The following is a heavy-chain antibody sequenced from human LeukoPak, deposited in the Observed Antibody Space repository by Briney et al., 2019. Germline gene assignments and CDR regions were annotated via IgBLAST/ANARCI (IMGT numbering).Heavy chain of an antibody. Sequence: ASVKVSCKASGHTFTSYYMHWVRQAPGQGLEWMGIINPSGGSTSYAQKFQGRVTMTRDMSTSTVYMELRSLRSEDTAVYYCARGGIKGVLSAARLFDIWGQGTMVTVSS. V-gene: IGHV1-46*01. CDR3: ARGGIKGVLSAARLFDI. J-gene: IGHJ3*02. CDR2: INPSGGST. CDR1: GHTFTSYY. D-gene: IGHD6-13*01.